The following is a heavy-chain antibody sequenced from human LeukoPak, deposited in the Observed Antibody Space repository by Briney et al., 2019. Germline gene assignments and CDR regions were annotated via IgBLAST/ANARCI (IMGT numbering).Heavy chain of an antibody. CDR1: GFTFSRYG. CDR3: ARGPGYCSGGSCGLHQDYFDY. J-gene: IGHJ4*02. Sequence: GASVKVSCKASGFTFSRYGISWVRQAPGQGLEWMGGIIPIFGTANYAQKFQGRVTITADKSTSTAYMELSSLRSEDTAVYYCARGPGYCSGGSCGLHQDYFDYWGQGTLVTVSS. V-gene: IGHV1-69*06. CDR2: IIPIFGTA. D-gene: IGHD2-15*01.